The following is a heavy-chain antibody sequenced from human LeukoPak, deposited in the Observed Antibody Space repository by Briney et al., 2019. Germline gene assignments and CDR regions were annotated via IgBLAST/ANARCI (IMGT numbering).Heavy chain of an antibody. CDR1: GFPFSNYP. D-gene: IGHD4-17*01. J-gene: IGHJ4*02. CDR2: ISETSGYI. Sequence: GGSLRLSCAASGFPFSNYPMNWVRQAPGMGLEWVSSISETSGYIYYSDSVKGRFTISRDNAKASPYLQMNSLRADDTAVYYCARDGRMTTPFDNWGQGTLVTVSS. V-gene: IGHV3-21*01. CDR3: ARDGRMTTPFDN.